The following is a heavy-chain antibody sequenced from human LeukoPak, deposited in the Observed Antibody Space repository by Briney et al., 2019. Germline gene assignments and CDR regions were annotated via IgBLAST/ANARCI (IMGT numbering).Heavy chain of an antibody. D-gene: IGHD6-19*01. J-gene: IGHJ4*02. Sequence: GASVKVSCKASGGTFSSYAISWVRQAPGQGLEWMGGIIPIFGTANYAQKFQGRVTITRDTSASTAYMELSSLRSEDTAVYYCAREHRYSSGWFDYWGQGTLVTVSS. CDR1: GGTFSSYA. V-gene: IGHV1-69*05. CDR2: IIPIFGTA. CDR3: AREHRYSSGWFDY.